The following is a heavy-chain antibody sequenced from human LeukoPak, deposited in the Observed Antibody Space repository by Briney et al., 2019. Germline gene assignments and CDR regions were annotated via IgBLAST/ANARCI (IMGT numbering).Heavy chain of an antibody. J-gene: IGHJ4*02. Sequence: PTGGSLRLSCAASGFTFSSHGMHWVRQAPGKGLEWVAVISYDGSNKYYADSVKGRFTISRDNSKNTLYLQMNSLRAEDTAVYYCAKDKEVATLWDCFDYWGQGTLVTVSS. D-gene: IGHD5-12*01. CDR1: GFTFSSHG. CDR3: AKDKEVATLWDCFDY. CDR2: ISYDGSNK. V-gene: IGHV3-30*18.